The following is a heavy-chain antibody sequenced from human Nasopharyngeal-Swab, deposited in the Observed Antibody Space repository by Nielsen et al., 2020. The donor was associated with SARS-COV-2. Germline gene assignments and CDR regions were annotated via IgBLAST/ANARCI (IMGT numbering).Heavy chain of an antibody. CDR2: ISSSSTSI. D-gene: IGHD5-12*01. Sequence: GGSLRLSCAASGFTFSSYWMNWVRQAPGQGLEWVSSISSSSTSIYYVDSVKGRFTISRDNAKNSLYLQMNSLRAEDTAVYFCARDRDSGYDRQFDYWGQGTLVTVSS. J-gene: IGHJ4*02. CDR3: ARDRDSGYDRQFDY. CDR1: GFTFSSYW. V-gene: IGHV3-21*01.